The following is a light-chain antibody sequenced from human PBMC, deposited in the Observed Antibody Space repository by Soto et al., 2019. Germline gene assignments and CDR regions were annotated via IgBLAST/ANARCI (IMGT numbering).Light chain of an antibody. CDR2: GAS. J-gene: IGKJ2*01. CDR1: QSVSSGY. Sequence: EIVLTQSPGTLSLSPGERATLSCRASQSVSSGYLAWYQQKPGQAPRLLIYGASTRATDIPDRFSGSRSGTDSTFTISGQEAIDFAVYYGQQDGSSPRYTFGQGTKLESK. V-gene: IGKV3-20*01. CDR3: QQDGSSPRYT.